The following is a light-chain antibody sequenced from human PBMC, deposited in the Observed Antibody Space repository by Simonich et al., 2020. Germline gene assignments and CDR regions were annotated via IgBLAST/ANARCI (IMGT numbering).Light chain of an antibody. CDR2: DVS. Sequence: QSALTQPASVSGSPGQSITISCTGTSSDVGGYNYVSWYQQHPGKAPKLIIYDVSKRPSGVSNRFAGSKSGNTASLTISGLQAEDEADYYCSSYTSSSTLVFGGGTKLTAL. V-gene: IGLV2-14*01. CDR1: SSDVGGYNY. J-gene: IGLJ2*01. CDR3: SSYTSSSTLV.